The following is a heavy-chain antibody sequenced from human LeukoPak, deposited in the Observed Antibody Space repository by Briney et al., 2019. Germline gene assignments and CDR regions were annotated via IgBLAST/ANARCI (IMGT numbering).Heavy chain of an antibody. Sequence: GGSLRLSCAASGFTFSSYSMNWVRQAPGKGLEWVSYISSSSSTIYYADSVKGRFTISRDNAKNSLYLQMNSLRAEDTAVYYCARTGDCSSTSCYTTLDYYYYMDVWGKGTTVTVSS. J-gene: IGHJ6*03. CDR1: GFTFSSYS. CDR2: ISSSSSTI. D-gene: IGHD2-2*02. V-gene: IGHV3-48*01. CDR3: ARTGDCSSTSCYTTLDYYYYMDV.